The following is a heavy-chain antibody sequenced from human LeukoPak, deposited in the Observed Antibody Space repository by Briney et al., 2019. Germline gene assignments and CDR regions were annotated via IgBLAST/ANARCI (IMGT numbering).Heavy chain of an antibody. CDR3: ARAPAKDRRWDY. J-gene: IGHJ4*02. V-gene: IGHV4-34*01. D-gene: IGHD2-15*01. CDR1: GGSFSGYY. Sequence: SETLSLTCAVYGGSFSGYYWSWIRQPPGKGLEWIGEMNNSGSTNYNPTLKSRVTISVDTSKNQFSLKLSSVTAADTAVYYCARAPAKDRRWDYWGQGTLVTVSS. CDR2: MNNSGST.